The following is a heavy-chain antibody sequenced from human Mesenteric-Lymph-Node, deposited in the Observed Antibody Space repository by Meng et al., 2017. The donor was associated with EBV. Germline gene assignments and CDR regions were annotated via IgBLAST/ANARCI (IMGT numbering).Heavy chain of an antibody. V-gene: IGHV2-5*02. CDR1: GFPLSTSGVG. CDR3: AHFIADYYDGTTYHHGGWFDP. Sequence: QITLKESGPTLVTPTHTLTLTCPFSGFPLSTSGVGVGWIRQSPGKALEWIALIYWDDDKRHSPSLESRLTITKDTSKNQVVLTMTNMDPVDSGTYYCAHFIADYYDGTTYHHGGWFDPWGQGTLVTVSS. D-gene: IGHD3-22*01. CDR2: IYWDDDK. J-gene: IGHJ5*02.